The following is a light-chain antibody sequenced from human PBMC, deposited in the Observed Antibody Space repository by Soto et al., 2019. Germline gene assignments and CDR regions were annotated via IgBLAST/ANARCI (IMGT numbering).Light chain of an antibody. CDR2: RTS. CDR1: QSFGTW. J-gene: IGKJ2*01. CDR3: QQYNSDSFYT. Sequence: DIQLTQSPSTLSASVGDRVAITCRASQSFGTWLAWYQQKPGKAPNLLIYRTSSLRRGVPSRFSGGGSGTEFTLTISSLQPDDFATYYCQQYNSDSFYTFGQGTKVEIK. V-gene: IGKV1-5*03.